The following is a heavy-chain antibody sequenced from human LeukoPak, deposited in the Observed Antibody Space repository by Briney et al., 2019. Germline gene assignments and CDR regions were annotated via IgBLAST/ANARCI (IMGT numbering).Heavy chain of an antibody. Sequence: GGFLRLSCAASGFTFSSYAMSWVRQAPGKGLEWVSAISGSGGSTYYADSVKGRFTISRDNSKNTLYLQMNSLRAEDTAVYYCAKTSHYDFWSGSPSGFDPWGQGTLVTVSS. CDR3: AKTSHYDFWSGSPSGFDP. CDR1: GFTFSSYA. J-gene: IGHJ5*02. V-gene: IGHV3-23*01. CDR2: ISGSGGST. D-gene: IGHD3-3*01.